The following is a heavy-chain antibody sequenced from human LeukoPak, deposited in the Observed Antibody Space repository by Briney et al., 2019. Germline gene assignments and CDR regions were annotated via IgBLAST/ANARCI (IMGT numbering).Heavy chain of an antibody. CDR1: GFTFSSYA. CDR3: ARELGSTWDFDY. J-gene: IGHJ4*02. D-gene: IGHD1-26*01. CDR2: ISGSGGST. V-gene: IGHV3-23*01. Sequence: GSLSLSCAASGFTFSSYAMSWVRQAPGKGLEWVSAISGSGGSTYYADSVKGRFTISRDNSKNTLYLQMNSLRAEDTAVYYCARELGSTWDFDYWGQGTLVTVSS.